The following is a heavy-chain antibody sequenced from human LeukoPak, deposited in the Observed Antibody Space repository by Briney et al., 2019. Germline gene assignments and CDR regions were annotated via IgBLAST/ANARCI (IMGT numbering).Heavy chain of an antibody. J-gene: IGHJ4*02. D-gene: IGHD6-13*01. CDR3: ARGTGATAGIDY. CDR2: INTDGRSP. CDR1: EFTSSVSG. V-gene: IGHV3-74*01. Sequence: GGSLRLSCAASEFTSSVSGVTRVPQFPGRGRVWGSHINTDGRSPTYGDSAKGRFTVSRDNAKNSLFLQMNRLRVEDTAVYYCARGTGATAGIDYWGQGNLVTASP.